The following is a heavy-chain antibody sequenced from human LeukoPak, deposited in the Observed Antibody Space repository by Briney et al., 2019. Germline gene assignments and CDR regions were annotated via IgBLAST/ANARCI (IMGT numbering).Heavy chain of an antibody. D-gene: IGHD5-18*01. V-gene: IGHV3-23*01. Sequence: GGSLRLSCAASGFTFSNYAMSWARQAPGKGLEWVSAISGSGGSTYYADSVKGRFTISRDNSKNTLYLQMNSLRAEDTAVYYCAKGTIWLPFDYWGQGTLVTVSS. J-gene: IGHJ4*02. CDR3: AKGTIWLPFDY. CDR1: GFTFSNYA. CDR2: ISGSGGST.